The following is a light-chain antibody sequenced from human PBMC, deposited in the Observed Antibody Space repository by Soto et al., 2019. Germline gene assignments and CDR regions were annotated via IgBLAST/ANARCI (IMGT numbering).Light chain of an antibody. V-gene: IGKV1-39*01. CDR3: QQTFSTPIT. Sequence: DIPMTQSPSSLFASVGDRVTITCRASQTVRTYLNWYQQRPGKAPTLLIYAASSLQSSVPPRFSGAGSETDFTLTINGLQPEDSATYYCQQTFSTPITFSQGTRLE. CDR2: AAS. J-gene: IGKJ5*01. CDR1: QTVRTY.